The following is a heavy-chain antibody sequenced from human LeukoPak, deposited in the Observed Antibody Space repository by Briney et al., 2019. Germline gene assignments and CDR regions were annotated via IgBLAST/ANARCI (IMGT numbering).Heavy chain of an antibody. CDR1: GLTFSTYG. Sequence: GTLRLSCAASGLTFSTYGMSWVRQAPGKGLEWVSAISGSGGSTYYADSVKGRFTISRDNSKNTLYLQMNSLRAEDTAVYYCAKDLRSSADSKMGAADYWGQGTLVTVSS. CDR2: ISGSGGST. V-gene: IGHV3-23*01. CDR3: AKDLRSSADSKMGAADY. J-gene: IGHJ4*02. D-gene: IGHD1-26*01.